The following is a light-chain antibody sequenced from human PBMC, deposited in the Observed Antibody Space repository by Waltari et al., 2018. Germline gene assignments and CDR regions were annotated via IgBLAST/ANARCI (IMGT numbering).Light chain of an antibody. J-gene: IGKJ2*01. CDR2: GAS. CDR3: HQYNNWPPFT. Sequence: EVVMTQSPATLSASPGERATLSCRASQNVNSNLAWYQQKPGQAPRLLIYGASTTATGIPARLSGSGSGTEFTLPISSLQSEDFAVYYCHQYNNWPPFTFGQGTKLEIK. V-gene: IGKV3-15*01. CDR1: QNVNSN.